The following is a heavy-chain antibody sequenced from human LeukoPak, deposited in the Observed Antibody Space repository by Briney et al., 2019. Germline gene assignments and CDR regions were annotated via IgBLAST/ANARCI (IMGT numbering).Heavy chain of an antibody. V-gene: IGHV1-8*01. CDR1: GYTFTSYD. J-gene: IGHJ6*02. D-gene: IGHD6-13*01. CDR2: MNPNSGNT. CDR3: ARHHLRSWYVLNTQIYGMDV. Sequence: GASVKVSCKASGYTFTSYDINWVRQATGQGLEWMGWMNPNSGNTGYAQKFQGRVTMTRNTSISTAYMELSSLRSEDTAVYYCARHHLRSWYVLNTQIYGMDVWGQGTTVTVSS.